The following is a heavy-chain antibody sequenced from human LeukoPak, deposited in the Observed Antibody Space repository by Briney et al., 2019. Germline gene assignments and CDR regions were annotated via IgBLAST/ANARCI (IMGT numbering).Heavy chain of an antibody. V-gene: IGHV3-23*01. J-gene: IGHJ3*02. Sequence: GGSLRLSCAASGFTFISYAMSWLRQARGKGLEWVSAISGSGGSTYYADSVKGRFTISRDNSKNTLYLQMNSLRAEDTAVYYCAKDPPLYYGSGSYPDAFDIWGQGTMVTVSS. D-gene: IGHD3-10*01. CDR1: GFTFISYA. CDR3: AKDPPLYYGSGSYPDAFDI. CDR2: ISGSGGST.